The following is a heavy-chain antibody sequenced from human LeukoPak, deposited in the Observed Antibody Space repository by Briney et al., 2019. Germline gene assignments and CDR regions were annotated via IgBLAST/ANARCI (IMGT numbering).Heavy chain of an antibody. CDR3: ARNDYGDYVNDY. D-gene: IGHD4-17*01. CDR2: INHSGST. CDR1: GGSFSGYY. J-gene: IGHJ4*02. V-gene: IGHV4-34*01. Sequence: SETLSLTRAVYGGSFSGYYWSWIRQPPGKGLEWIGEINHSGSTNYNPSLKSRVTISVDTSKNQFSLKLSSVTAADTAVYYCARNDYGDYVNDYWGQGTLVTVSS.